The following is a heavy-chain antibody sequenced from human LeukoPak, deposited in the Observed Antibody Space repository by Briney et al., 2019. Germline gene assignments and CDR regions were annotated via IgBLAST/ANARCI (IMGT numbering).Heavy chain of an antibody. CDR1: GGSFSGYY. CDR3: ASGSYTFDY. Sequence: SETLSLTCAVYGGSFSGYYWSWIRQPPGKGLEWIGEINHTGSTSYNPSLKSRVTISVDTSKNQFSLKLSSVTAADTAVYYCASGSYTFDYWGQGTLVTVSS. V-gene: IGHV4-34*01. J-gene: IGHJ4*02. D-gene: IGHD2-2*02. CDR2: INHTGST.